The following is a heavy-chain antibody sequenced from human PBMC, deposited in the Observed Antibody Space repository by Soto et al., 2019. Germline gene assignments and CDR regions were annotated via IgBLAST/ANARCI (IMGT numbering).Heavy chain of an antibody. CDR3: APVRQRILDH. D-gene: IGHD6-25*01. J-gene: IGHJ4*02. Sequence: EVQLLESGGGLVQPGGSLXLSCAASGFTFXTYAMSWVXQAPGKGLEWVSGMGSSGGSTYYADSVQGRFTISRDNSKSTLYLQMNSLRAEDTAVYYCAPVRQRILDHWGRGTLVTVSS. CDR1: GFTFXTYA. V-gene: IGHV3-23*01. CDR2: MGSSGGST.